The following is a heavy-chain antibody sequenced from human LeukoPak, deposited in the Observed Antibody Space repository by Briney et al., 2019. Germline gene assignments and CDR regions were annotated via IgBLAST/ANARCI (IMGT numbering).Heavy chain of an antibody. CDR1: GYMFTELS. J-gene: IGHJ4*02. Sequence: ASVKVSCKVSGYMFTELSMHWVRQAPGQGLEWMGGFDPEDDEKMYAQKFQGRVTMTEDTSTDTAYMELSSLRSEDTAVYYCAGELSSGYFDYWGRGTLVTVS. CDR2: FDPEDDEK. CDR3: AGELSSGYFDY. V-gene: IGHV1-24*01. D-gene: IGHD3-22*01.